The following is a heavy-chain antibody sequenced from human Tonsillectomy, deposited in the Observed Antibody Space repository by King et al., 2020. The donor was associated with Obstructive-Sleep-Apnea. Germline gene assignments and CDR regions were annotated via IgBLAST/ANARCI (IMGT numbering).Heavy chain of an antibody. Sequence: QLVQSGAEVREPGSSVKVSCKASGGTFTSYAISWVRQAPGQGLEWMGGVTPILGLRNYEQKFQGRVTITADKSTSTAYLELSSLRSEETAVYYCASVTEMSRPDSDYYDTSDYAFDIWGQGTMVTVSS. D-gene: IGHD3-22*01. J-gene: IGHJ3*02. V-gene: IGHV1-69*04. CDR3: ASVTEMSRPDSDYYDTSDYAFDI. CDR1: GGTFTSYA. CDR2: VTPILGLR.